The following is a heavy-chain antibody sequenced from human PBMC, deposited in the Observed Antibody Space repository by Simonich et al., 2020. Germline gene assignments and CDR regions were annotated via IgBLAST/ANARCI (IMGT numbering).Heavy chain of an antibody. Sequence: QVQLVQSGAEVKKPGASVKVSCKASGYTFTSYGISWGRQAPGQGLEWMGGISASNGNKNYATKLQGRVNMTTDTSTSTAYMELRSLRSDDTAVYYCARSTTGTTAFDIWGQGTMVTVSS. CDR2: ISASNGNK. D-gene: IGHD1-1*01. CDR3: ARSTTGTTAFDI. V-gene: IGHV1-18*01. J-gene: IGHJ3*02. CDR1: GYTFTSYG.